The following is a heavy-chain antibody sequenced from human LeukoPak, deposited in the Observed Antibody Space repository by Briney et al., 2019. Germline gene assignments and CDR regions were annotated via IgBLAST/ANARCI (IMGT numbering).Heavy chain of an antibody. Sequence: SETLSLTGTVSGDSTASGYYGGWIRQAPGKGLEWIGSIYQSRTTYYNPSLKSRVTISIDTSKNQFSLRLTSVTDADTAVYYCARGRRGYRTEFDSWGQGTLVTVSS. V-gene: IGHV4-38-2*02. CDR2: IYQSRTT. J-gene: IGHJ4*02. CDR1: GDSTASGYY. CDR3: ARGRRGYRTEFDS. D-gene: IGHD3-22*01.